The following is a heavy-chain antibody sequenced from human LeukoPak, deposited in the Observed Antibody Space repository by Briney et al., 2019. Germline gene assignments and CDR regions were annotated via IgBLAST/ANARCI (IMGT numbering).Heavy chain of an antibody. CDR3: AGHHPRNTVDF. V-gene: IGHV4-59*08. Sequence: SETLSLTCTVSGGSISSYYWSWIRQPPVKELEWIAYISDIGSINYNPSLKSRVTISLDTSKNQFSLKLSSVTAADTAVYYCAGHHPRNTVDFWGQGTLVTVSS. CDR2: ISDIGSI. CDR1: GGSISSYY. J-gene: IGHJ4*02. D-gene: IGHD2/OR15-2a*01.